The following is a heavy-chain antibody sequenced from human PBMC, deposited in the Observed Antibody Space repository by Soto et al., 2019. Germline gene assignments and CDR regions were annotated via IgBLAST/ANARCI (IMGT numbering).Heavy chain of an antibody. V-gene: IGHV3-11*01. Sequence: GPLLLSCPVSGFDFGDYYMSWIRQAPGKGLEWVSYIDSGDGTTYYTDSVKGRFTISRDNAKKTVYLQMSSLRVEDTDLYYCVRTYYSSSWFPFDRWGQGTLVTVSS. CDR3: VRTYYSSSWFPFDR. CDR1: GFDFGDYY. D-gene: IGHD6-13*01. CDR2: IDSGDGTT. J-gene: IGHJ4*02.